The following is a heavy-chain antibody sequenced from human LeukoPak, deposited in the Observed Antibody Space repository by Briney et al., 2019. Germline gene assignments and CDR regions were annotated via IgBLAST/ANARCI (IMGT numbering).Heavy chain of an antibody. CDR2: IYYSGSI. CDR1: GGSISSSSYY. J-gene: IGHJ4*02. CDR3: ARGLATIPPYFDY. D-gene: IGHD5-12*01. V-gene: IGHV4-39*01. Sequence: KSSETLSLTCTVSGGSISSSSYYWGWIRQPPGKGLEWIGSIYYSGSIYYNPSLKSRVTISVDTSKNQFSLKLSSVTAADTAVYYCARGLATIPPYFDYWGQGTLVTVSS.